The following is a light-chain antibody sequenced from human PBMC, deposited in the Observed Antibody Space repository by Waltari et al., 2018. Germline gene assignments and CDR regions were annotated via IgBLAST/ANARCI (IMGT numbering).Light chain of an antibody. Sequence: DIVMTQTPLSSPVTLGQPASISCRPSESLVHRNGKTYLSWLQQRPGTPPRLLMYQFSIRFVGVADRFSGSGAGTDFTLKISRLEAEDVGIYYCMQGKDFPRTFGQGTKV. V-gene: IGKV2-24*01. J-gene: IGKJ1*01. CDR1: ESLVHRNGKTY. CDR2: QFS. CDR3: MQGKDFPRT.